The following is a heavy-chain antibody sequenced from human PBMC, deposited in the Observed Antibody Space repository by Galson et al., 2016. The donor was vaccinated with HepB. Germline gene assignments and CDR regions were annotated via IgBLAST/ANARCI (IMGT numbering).Heavy chain of an antibody. Sequence: SVKVSCKASGYTFSNYAIHWVRQAPGQRLEWMGWINAANGNTEYSQNLQGRVTITSDTLTSIVYVELSSLRYEDTAVYYCARGQLGQQRNDWFDPWGQGTLVTVSS. J-gene: IGHJ5*02. CDR2: INAANGNT. CDR1: GYTFSNYA. CDR3: ARGQLGQQRNDWFDP. D-gene: IGHD6-25*01. V-gene: IGHV1-3*01.